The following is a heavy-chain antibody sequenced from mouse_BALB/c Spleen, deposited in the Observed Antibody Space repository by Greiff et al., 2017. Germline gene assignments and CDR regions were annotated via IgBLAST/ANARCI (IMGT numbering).Heavy chain of an antibody. D-gene: IGHD2-14*01. Sequence: QVTLKESGPGILQPSQTLSLTCSFSGFSLSTYGIGVGWIRQPSGKGLEWLAHIWWNDNKYYNTALKSRLTISKDTSNNQVFLKIASVDTADTATYYCARIEDRYDDFDYWGQGTTLTVSS. CDR2: IWWNDNK. CDR3: ARIEDRYDDFDY. CDR1: GFSLSTYGIG. V-gene: IGHV8-11*01. J-gene: IGHJ2*01.